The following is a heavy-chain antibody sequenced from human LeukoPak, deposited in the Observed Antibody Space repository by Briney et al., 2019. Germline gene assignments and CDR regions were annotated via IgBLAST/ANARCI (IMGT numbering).Heavy chain of an antibody. CDR2: ISAYNGNT. D-gene: IGHD2-2*02. J-gene: IGHJ5*02. CDR1: GYTFTSYG. Sequence: ASVKVSCKASGYTFTSYGISWVRQAPGQGLEWMGWISAYNGNTNYAQKLQGRVTMTTDTSTSTAYMELRSLRSDDTAVYYCARDRLFGVPAAIRDWFDPWGQGTLVTASS. CDR3: ARDRLFGVPAAIRDWFDP. V-gene: IGHV1-18*01.